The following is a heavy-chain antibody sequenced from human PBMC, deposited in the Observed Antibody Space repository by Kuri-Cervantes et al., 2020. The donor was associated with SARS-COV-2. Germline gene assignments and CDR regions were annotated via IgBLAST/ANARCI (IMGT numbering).Heavy chain of an antibody. J-gene: IGHJ4*02. CDR1: GFTFSSYS. Sequence: LSLTCAASGFTFSSYSMNWVRQAPGKGLEWVSYISSSSGTIYYADSVKGRFTIPRDNAKNSLYLQMNSLRAEDTAVYYCASDRVGASDYWGQGTLVTVSS. V-gene: IGHV3-48*01. CDR2: ISSSSGTI. CDR3: ASDRVGASDY. D-gene: IGHD1-26*01.